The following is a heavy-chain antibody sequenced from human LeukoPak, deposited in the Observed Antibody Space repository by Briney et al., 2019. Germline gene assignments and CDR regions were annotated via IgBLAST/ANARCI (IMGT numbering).Heavy chain of an antibody. J-gene: IGHJ4*02. CDR1: GGSISSSSYY. D-gene: IGHD6-6*01. CDR2: IYHSGST. V-gene: IGHV4-30-4*08. Sequence: SETLSLTCTVSGGSISSSSYYWSWIRQPPGKGLEWIGYIYHSGSTYYNPSLKSRVTISVDTSKNQFSLKLSSVTAADTAVYYCARDPIAARPEVWGQGTLVTVSS. CDR3: ARDPIAARPEV.